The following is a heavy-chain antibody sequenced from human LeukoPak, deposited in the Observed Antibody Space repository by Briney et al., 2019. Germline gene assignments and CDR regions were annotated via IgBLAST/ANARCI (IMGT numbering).Heavy chain of an antibody. D-gene: IGHD1-26*01. CDR2: INHSGST. CDR3: ARGKGKVGATFSRCYFDY. CDR1: GFTFSDYY. V-gene: IGHV4-34*01. Sequence: PGGSLRLSCAASGFTFSDYYWSWIRQPPGKGLEWIGEINHSGSTNYNPSLKSRVTISVDTSKNQFSLKLSSVTAADTAVYYCARGKGKVGATFSRCYFDYWGQGTLVTVSS. J-gene: IGHJ4*02.